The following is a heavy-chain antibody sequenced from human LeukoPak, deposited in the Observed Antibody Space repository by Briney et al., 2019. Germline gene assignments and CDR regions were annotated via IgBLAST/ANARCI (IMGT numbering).Heavy chain of an antibody. CDR2: IQYDGSDK. J-gene: IGHJ4*02. CDR3: ARDGGTTQDY. D-gene: IGHD1-7*01. CDR1: SFTFSNYG. Sequence: GGSLRLSCSASSFTFSNYGMHWVHQAPGKGLEWLAFIQYDGSDKYYADSVKGRFTISRDNSKNTLDLQMNSLRAEDTAVYYCARDGGTTQDYWGQGTLVTVSS. V-gene: IGHV3-30*02.